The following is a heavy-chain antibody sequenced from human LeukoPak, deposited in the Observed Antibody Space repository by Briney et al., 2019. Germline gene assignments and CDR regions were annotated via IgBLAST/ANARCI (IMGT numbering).Heavy chain of an antibody. J-gene: IGHJ4*02. Sequence: GGSLRLSCAASGFTFSSYAMHWVRQAPGKGLEYVSANSSNGGSTYYANSVKGRFTISRDNSKNTLYLQMGSLRAEDMAVYYCAREHYDSSGYYNFDYWGQGTLVTVSS. D-gene: IGHD3-22*01. CDR3: AREHYDSSGYYNFDY. CDR2: NSSNGGST. CDR1: GFTFSSYA. V-gene: IGHV3-64*01.